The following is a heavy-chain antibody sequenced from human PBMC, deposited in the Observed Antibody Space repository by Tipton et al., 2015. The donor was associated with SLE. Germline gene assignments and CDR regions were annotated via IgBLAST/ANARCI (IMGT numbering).Heavy chain of an antibody. J-gene: IGHJ5*01. CDR3: ARALSGLAMIVVGPHGWLDS. V-gene: IGHV4-59*01. CDR1: GGSMSSYY. CDR2: IYNSGST. D-gene: IGHD3-22*01. Sequence: LRLSCTVSGGSMSSYYWSWIRQPPGKGLEWIGYIYNSGSTNYNPSLKSRVTISVDTSKNQVSLKLSSVTAADTAVYYCARALSGLAMIVVGPHGWLDSWGQGTLVTVSS.